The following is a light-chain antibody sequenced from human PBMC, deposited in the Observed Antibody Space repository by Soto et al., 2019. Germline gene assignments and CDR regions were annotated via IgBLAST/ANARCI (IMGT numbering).Light chain of an antibody. CDR2: GAS. Sequence: EIVMTQSPAPLSVSPGERATLSCRASQSVSSNLAWYQQKPGQAPRLLIYGASTRATGIPARFSGSGSGTEFTLTISSLQSEDFAVHYCEQYNNWPGTFGQGTKVDIK. CDR1: QSVSSN. V-gene: IGKV3-15*01. J-gene: IGKJ1*01. CDR3: EQYNNWPGT.